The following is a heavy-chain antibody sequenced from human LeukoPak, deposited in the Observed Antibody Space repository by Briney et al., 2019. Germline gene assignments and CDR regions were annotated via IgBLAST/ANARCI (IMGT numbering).Heavy chain of an antibody. Sequence: PGGSLRLSCVASGITFSNYAVSWVRQAPEKGLDWVSVISGSAHKIRYADSVKGRFTISRDNSENIVYLQMNNLRVEDTAVYYCARGDSSGWYVVTGWFDPWGQGTLVTVSS. J-gene: IGHJ5*02. D-gene: IGHD6-19*01. CDR3: ARGDSSGWYVVTGWFDP. CDR1: GITFSNYA. CDR2: ISGSAHKI. V-gene: IGHV3-23*01.